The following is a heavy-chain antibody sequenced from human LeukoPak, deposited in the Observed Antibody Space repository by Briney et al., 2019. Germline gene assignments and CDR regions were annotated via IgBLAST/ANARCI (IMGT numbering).Heavy chain of an antibody. CDR2: IYYSGST. D-gene: IGHD6-13*01. CDR3: ARQYSSSWYYYYGMDV. J-gene: IGHJ6*02. V-gene: IGHV4-59*08. Sequence: PSETLSLTCTVSGGSISSYYWSWIRQPPGKGLEWIGYIYYSGSTNYNPSLKSRVTISVDTSKNQFSLKLSSVTAADTAVYYCARQYSSSWYYYYGMDVWGQGTTVTVSS. CDR1: GGSISSYY.